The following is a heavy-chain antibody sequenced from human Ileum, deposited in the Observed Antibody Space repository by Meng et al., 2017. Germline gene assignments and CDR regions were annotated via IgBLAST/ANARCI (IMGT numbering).Heavy chain of an antibody. CDR1: GGAISSGDYY. Sequence: QVQLQESGPGLVKPSQTPSLTCTVTGGAISSGDYYWTWIRQSPGMGLEWIGDIYYNGNTNYNPSLQSRVAISIDTSKNQFSLKLSSVTAADTAVYYCARDRIFYSDSDTSYHINSDAFDIWGQGAMVTVSS. D-gene: IGHD3-22*01. CDR3: ARDRIFYSDSDTSYHINSDAFDI. CDR2: IYYNGNT. V-gene: IGHV4-30-4*01. J-gene: IGHJ3*02.